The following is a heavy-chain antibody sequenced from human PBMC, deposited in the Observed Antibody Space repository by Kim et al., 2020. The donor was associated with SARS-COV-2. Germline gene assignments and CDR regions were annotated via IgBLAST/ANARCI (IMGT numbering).Heavy chain of an antibody. Sequence: GGSLRLSCAASGFTFDDYAMHWVRQPPGKGLEWVSGIFLNGGSIGYAASVKGRFTISRDSARNSLYLQMNSLRSEDTALYYCTRGRPATGTTLYYLDYWGQETLLTVSS. J-gene: IGHJ4*02. CDR2: IFLNGGSI. V-gene: IGHV3-9*01. D-gene: IGHD4-17*01. CDR3: TRGRPATGTTLYYLDY. CDR1: GFTFDDYA.